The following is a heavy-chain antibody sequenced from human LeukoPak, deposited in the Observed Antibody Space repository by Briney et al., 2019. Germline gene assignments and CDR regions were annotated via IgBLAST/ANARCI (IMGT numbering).Heavy chain of an antibody. D-gene: IGHD3-22*01. Sequence: SGGSLRLSCAASGFTFSSYSMNWVRQAPGKGLEWVTIISYDGTNKYYADSVKGRFTISRDNSKNTLFLQMNSLRAEDTAVYYCARSNYYDSRSWGFDIWGQGTMVTVSS. J-gene: IGHJ3*02. V-gene: IGHV3-30*03. CDR2: ISYDGTNK. CDR3: ARSNYYDSRSWGFDI. CDR1: GFTFSSYS.